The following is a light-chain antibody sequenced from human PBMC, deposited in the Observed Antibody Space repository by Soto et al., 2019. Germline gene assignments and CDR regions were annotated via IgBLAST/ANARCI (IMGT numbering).Light chain of an antibody. CDR1: QDINSR. Sequence: DIQMTQSPSSVSASVGDTVTITCRASQDINSRLAWFQQQPGRPPKYVIQAATMLQSGFPSRFAGSGSGRDFTLTIHTLQPEDSATYYCLQVANFPRTFGQGPRWISN. CDR3: LQVANFPRT. J-gene: IGKJ1*01. V-gene: IGKV1-12*01. CDR2: AAT.